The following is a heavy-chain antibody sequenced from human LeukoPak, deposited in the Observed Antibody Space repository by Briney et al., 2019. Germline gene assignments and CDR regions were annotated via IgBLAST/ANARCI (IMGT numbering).Heavy chain of an antibody. D-gene: IGHD2-8*01. J-gene: IGHJ4*02. Sequence: PGGSLRLSCAASGFTFSTFTMNWVRQAPGKGLEWVSSIISTGTTIYYADSVKGRFTISRDNSKNTLYLQMNSLRAEDTAVYYCARGYRYCTNGVCPFDYWGQGTLVTVSS. V-gene: IGHV3-48*01. CDR1: GFTFSTFT. CDR2: IISTGTTI. CDR3: ARGYRYCTNGVCPFDY.